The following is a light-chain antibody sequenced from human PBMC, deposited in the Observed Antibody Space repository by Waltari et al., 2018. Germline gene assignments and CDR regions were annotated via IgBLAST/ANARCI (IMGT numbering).Light chain of an antibody. CDR2: GTT. CDR1: TGAVPSGHY. V-gene: IGLV7-46*01. J-gene: IGLJ3*02. Sequence: QAVVTQEPSLTVSPGGTVPLTCGSRTGAVPSGHYPYWFQPKPGQVPRTLIEGTTNKHSWTPARFSGSLLGGKAALTLSGAQPEDEAEYYCLLWYSGARWVFGGGTKLSVL. CDR3: LLWYSGARWV.